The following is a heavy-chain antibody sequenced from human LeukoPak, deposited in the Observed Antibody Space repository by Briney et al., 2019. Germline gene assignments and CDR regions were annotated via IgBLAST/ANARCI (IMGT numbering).Heavy chain of an antibody. CDR2: ISGSGGST. D-gene: IGHD3-3*01. CDR1: GFTFSSYA. V-gene: IGHV3-23*01. J-gene: IGHJ4*02. Sequence: PGGSLRLSCAAYGFTFSSYARRWVRQAPGKGLEWVSAISGSGGSTYYADSAKGRFTISRDNSKNTLYLQMNSLRAEDTAVYYCAKARYDFWSGYYMNYWGQGTLVTVSS. CDR3: AKARYDFWSGYYMNY.